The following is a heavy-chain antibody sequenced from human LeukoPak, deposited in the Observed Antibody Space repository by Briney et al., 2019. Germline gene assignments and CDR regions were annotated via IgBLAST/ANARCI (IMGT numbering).Heavy chain of an antibody. V-gene: IGHV1-69*04. CDR1: GGTFSSHA. CDR2: IIPILGIA. Sequence: ASVKVSCKASGGTFSSHAISWVRQAPGQRLEWMGRIIPILGIANYAQKFQGRVTITADKSTSTAYMELSSLRSEDTAVYYCAGSSQLGYFDYWGQGTLVTVSS. D-gene: IGHD6-6*01. J-gene: IGHJ4*02. CDR3: AGSSQLGYFDY.